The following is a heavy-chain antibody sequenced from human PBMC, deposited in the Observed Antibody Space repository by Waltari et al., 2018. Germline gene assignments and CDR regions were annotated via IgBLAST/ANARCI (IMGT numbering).Heavy chain of an antibody. CDR3: ARGIWQHQVYFDD. D-gene: IGHD6-13*01. Sequence: QLQLQESGPGLVKTSETLSLTCSVSGVSMDRGDYFWGWIRQPPGKGLEWIGRIYFTGSTHYNPSLKRRVTMSVDTSKNQFSLKVRSVTAADTAVYYCARGIWQHQVYFDDWGQGTLVTVSS. CDR1: GVSMDRGDYF. V-gene: IGHV4-39*01. CDR2: IYFTGST. J-gene: IGHJ4*02.